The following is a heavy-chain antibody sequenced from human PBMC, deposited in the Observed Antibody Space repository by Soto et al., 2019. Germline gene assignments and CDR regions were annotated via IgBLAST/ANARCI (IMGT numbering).Heavy chain of an antibody. CDR3: ARVVGGAARALTRYFDL. V-gene: IGHV3-64*01. Sequence: EVQLVESGGGLVQPGGSLRLSCAASGFTFSSYAMHWVRQAPGKGLEYVSAISSNGGSTYYANSVKGRFTISRDNSKNTLYLQMGSLRAEDMAVYYCARVVGGAARALTRYFDLWGRGTLVTVSS. CDR1: GFTFSSYA. CDR2: ISSNGGST. J-gene: IGHJ2*01. D-gene: IGHD6-6*01.